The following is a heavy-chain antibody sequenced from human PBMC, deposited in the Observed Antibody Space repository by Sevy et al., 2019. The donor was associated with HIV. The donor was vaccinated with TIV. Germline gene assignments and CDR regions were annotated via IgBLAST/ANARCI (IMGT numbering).Heavy chain of an antibody. V-gene: IGHV3-64D*06. CDR3: VTGPKDRSGNYYVDHFHYYMED. CDR2: IGSNGVHT. J-gene: IGHJ6*03. D-gene: IGHD1-26*01. Sequence: GGSLRLSCSASGFSFSTYAMNWVRQAPGKGLEYVAAIGSNGVHTYHGDSVKGRFSISRDNSKNTLYLHMSSLEVEDTAVEVWVTGPKDRSGNYYVDHFHYYMEDWGKGTKVTVSS. CDR1: GFSFSTYA.